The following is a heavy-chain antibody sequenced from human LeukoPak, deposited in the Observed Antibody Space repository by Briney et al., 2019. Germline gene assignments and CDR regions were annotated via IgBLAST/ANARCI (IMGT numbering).Heavy chain of an antibody. CDR3: ARERSPHSSGYYSYFDY. Sequence: RPSETLSLTCTVSGGSISSSGYQWGWIRQPPGKGLEWIGSIYYSGSTYYNPSLKSRVTISVDTSKNQFSLKLSSVTAADTAVYYCARERSPHSSGYYSYFDYWGQGTLVTVSS. J-gene: IGHJ4*02. CDR1: GGSISSSGYQ. V-gene: IGHV4-39*07. CDR2: IYYSGST. D-gene: IGHD3-22*01.